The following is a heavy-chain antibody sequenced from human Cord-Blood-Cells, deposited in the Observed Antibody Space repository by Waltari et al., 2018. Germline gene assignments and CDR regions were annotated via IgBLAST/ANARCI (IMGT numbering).Heavy chain of an antibody. CDR2: IYYSGCT. V-gene: IGHV4-39*01. CDR1: GGSISSSSYY. J-gene: IGHJ3*02. CDR3: ARRGIAAAGDAFDI. D-gene: IGHD6-13*01. Sequence: QLQLQESGPGLVKPSETLSLTCTVSGGSISSSSYYWGWIRQPPGKGLEWIGSIYYSGCTNYNPSLKSRVTISGDTSKIQCSLKLSSVTAADTAVYYCARRGIAAAGDAFDIWGQGTIVTVSS.